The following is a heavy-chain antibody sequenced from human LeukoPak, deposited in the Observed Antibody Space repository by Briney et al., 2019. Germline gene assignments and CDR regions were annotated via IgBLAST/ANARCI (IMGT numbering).Heavy chain of an antibody. J-gene: IGHJ4*02. CDR3: ARVLFKQRYYDSSGQGSFDY. Sequence: ASVKVSCKASGGTFSSYAISWVRQAPGQGLEWMGGITPIFGTANYAQKFQGRVTITTDESTSTAYMELSSLRSEDTAVYYCARVLFKQRYYDSSGQGSFDYWGQGTLVTVSS. CDR1: GGTFSSYA. V-gene: IGHV1-69*05. CDR2: ITPIFGTA. D-gene: IGHD3-22*01.